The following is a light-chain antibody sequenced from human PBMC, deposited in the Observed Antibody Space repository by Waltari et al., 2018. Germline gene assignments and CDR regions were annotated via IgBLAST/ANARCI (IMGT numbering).Light chain of an antibody. CDR3: QHRINWPFT. Sequence: EIVLTQSPATLSLSPGERATLSCRASHSVRGYLAWYQQKPGQAPRLLIYDSSNRATGIPARFSGSGSGTDFTLTISSLEPEDFAVYYCQHRINWPFTFGPGTKVDIK. J-gene: IGKJ3*01. CDR2: DSS. CDR1: HSVRGY. V-gene: IGKV3-11*01.